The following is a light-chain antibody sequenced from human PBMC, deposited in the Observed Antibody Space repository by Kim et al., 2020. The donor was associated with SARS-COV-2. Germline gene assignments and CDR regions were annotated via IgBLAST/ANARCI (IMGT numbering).Light chain of an antibody. V-gene: IGLV3-1*01. CDR3: QVWGSSTGVV. J-gene: IGLJ3*02. CDR1: KLGDKY. CDR2: EDT. Sequence: SYELTQPPSVSVSPGQTATITCSGDKLGDKYVCWYQQKPGQSPVLVIYEDTKRPSGIPERFSGSNSGNTATLTISGTQAIDEADYYCQVWGSSTGVVFGGGTKLTVL.